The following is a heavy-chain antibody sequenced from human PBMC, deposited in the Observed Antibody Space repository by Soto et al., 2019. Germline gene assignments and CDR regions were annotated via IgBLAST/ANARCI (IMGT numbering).Heavy chain of an antibody. J-gene: IGHJ5*02. CDR3: AREDCISTSCYAGDWFDP. Sequence: PSQTLSLTCAISGDSVSSNSAAWNWIRQSPSRGLEWLGRTYYRSKWYNDYAVSVKSRITINPDTSKNQFSLQLNSVTPEDTAVYYCAREDCISTSCYAGDWFDPWGQGTLVTVSS. D-gene: IGHD2-2*01. CDR1: GDSVSSNSAA. V-gene: IGHV6-1*01. CDR2: TYYRSKWYN.